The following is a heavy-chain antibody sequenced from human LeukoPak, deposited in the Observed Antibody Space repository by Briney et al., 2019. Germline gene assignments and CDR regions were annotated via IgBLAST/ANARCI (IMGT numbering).Heavy chain of an antibody. CDR2: VNDLGST. J-gene: IGHJ6*03. CDR3: ARTYYFGSGSYRYMDV. V-gene: IGHV4-59*08. Sequence: PSETLSLTCSVSGGSISSYYWSWIRQPPGKGLEWIGYVNDLGSTNYNPSLGSRATISVDTSKNQFSLKVTTVTAADTAVYYCARTYYFGSGSYRYMDVWGKGTKVTVSS. CDR1: GGSISSYY. D-gene: IGHD3-10*01.